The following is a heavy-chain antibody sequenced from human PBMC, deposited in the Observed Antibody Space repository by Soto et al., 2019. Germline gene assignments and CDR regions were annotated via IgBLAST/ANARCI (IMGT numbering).Heavy chain of an antibody. CDR3: ARGGSMVVMTDGFDV. V-gene: IGHV1-46*01. D-gene: IGHD2-21*02. Sequence: DSLNVSCTASGDTFPSYYMDWMRQAPAQGRECMGIINPSGGSTNYAQKFQGRVTMTRDTSTSTVYMELTSLRSEDTAMFYCARGGSMVVMTDGFDVWGQVTSV. CDR1: GDTFPSYY. J-gene: IGHJ6*02. CDR2: INPSGGST.